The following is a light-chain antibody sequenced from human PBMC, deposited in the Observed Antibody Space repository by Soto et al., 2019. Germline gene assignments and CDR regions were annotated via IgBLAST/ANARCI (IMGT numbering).Light chain of an antibody. V-gene: IGKV1-39*01. CDR1: QRINIY. CDR2: SAS. CDR3: QQSFSTPT. Sequence: DIQMTQSPSSLSTSIGDRVTITCRASQRINIYLNWYRQKPGKAPELLIYSASNLQSGVPSRFSGSGSGTDFTLTICGLQSEDFATYYCQQSFSTPTFGQGARLEIK. J-gene: IGKJ5*01.